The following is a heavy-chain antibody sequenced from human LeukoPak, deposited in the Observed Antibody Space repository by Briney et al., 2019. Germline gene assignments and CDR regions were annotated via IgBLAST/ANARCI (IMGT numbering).Heavy chain of an antibody. CDR3: ARHLGALGYCSGGSCLSRDWFDP. Sequence: PSETLSLTCAVYGGSFSGYYWSWIRQPPGKGLEWIGEINHSGSTNYNPSLKSRVTISVDTSKNQFSLKLSSVTAADTAVYYCARHLGALGYCSGGSCLSRDWFDPWGQGTLVTVSS. V-gene: IGHV4-34*01. CDR2: INHSGST. J-gene: IGHJ5*02. D-gene: IGHD2-15*01. CDR1: GGSFSGYY.